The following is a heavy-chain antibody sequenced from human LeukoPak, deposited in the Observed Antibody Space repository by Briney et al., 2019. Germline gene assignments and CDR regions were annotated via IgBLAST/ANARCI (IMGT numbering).Heavy chain of an antibody. CDR3: ARVRLADERAWAY. Sequence: ASVKVSCKASGYTFSDFYIHWVRQAPGQGLEYVGWITPKSGDTYSPQRFQGRVTITRDASISTPYMELSSLRSDDTAVYFCARVRLADERAWAYWGQGTLVTVSS. CDR1: GYTFSDFY. D-gene: IGHD3-3*02. J-gene: IGHJ4*02. CDR2: ITPKSGDT. V-gene: IGHV1-2*02.